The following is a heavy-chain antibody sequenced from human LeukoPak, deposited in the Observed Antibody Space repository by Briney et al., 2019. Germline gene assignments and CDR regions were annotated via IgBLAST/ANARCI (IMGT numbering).Heavy chain of an antibody. CDR1: GFTFSSYA. V-gene: IGHV3-30-3*01. J-gene: IGHJ4*02. CDR3: ARSRIAAAHPVG. D-gene: IGHD6-13*01. CDR2: ISYDGSNK. Sequence: GGSLRLSCAASGFTFSSYAMHWVRQAPGKGLEWVAVISYDGSNKYYADSVKGRFTSSRDNSKNTLYLQMNSLRAEDTAVFYCARSRIAAAHPVGWGQGTLDTVSS.